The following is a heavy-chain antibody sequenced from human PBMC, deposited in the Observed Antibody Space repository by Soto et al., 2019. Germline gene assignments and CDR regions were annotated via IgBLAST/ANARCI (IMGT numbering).Heavy chain of an antibody. J-gene: IGHJ5*02. CDR1: GGSISSYY. CDR3: ARDQEGDCSSTSCYVWFDP. V-gene: IGHV4-59*01. CDR2: IYYSGST. Sequence: SETLSLTCTVSGGSISSYYWSWIRQPPGKGLEWIGYIYYSGSTNYNPSLKSRVTISVDTSKNQFSLKLSSVTAADTAVYYCARDQEGDCSSTSCYVWFDPWGQGTLVTVSS. D-gene: IGHD2-2*01.